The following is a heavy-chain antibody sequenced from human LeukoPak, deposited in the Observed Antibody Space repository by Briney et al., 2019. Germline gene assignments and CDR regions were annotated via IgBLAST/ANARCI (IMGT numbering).Heavy chain of an antibody. CDR1: GFTVGSNY. CDR3: ARVLHGYSHLDI. D-gene: IGHD5-18*01. Sequence: SGGSLRLSCAASGFTVGSNYMSWVRQAPGKGLEWVSIIYSGGSTFYADSVKGRFTISRDNSKNTLYLQMNSLRAEDTAVYYCARVLHGYSHLDIWGQGTMVTVSS. J-gene: IGHJ3*02. CDR2: IYSGGST. V-gene: IGHV3-53*05.